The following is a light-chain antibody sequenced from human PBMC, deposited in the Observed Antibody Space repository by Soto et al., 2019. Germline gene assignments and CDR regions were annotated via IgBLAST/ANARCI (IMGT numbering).Light chain of an antibody. CDR3: QQYNTYPIT. CDR2: DAS. V-gene: IGKV1D-16*01. Sequence: DIQMTQSPSSLSASVGDRVTITCRASQGISSWLAWYQQKPEKGPKSLIYDASSLQSGVQSRFSGSGSGTAFTHTLSGLQPEEFASYYCQQYNTYPITFGQGTRLEIK. CDR1: QGISSW. J-gene: IGKJ5*01.